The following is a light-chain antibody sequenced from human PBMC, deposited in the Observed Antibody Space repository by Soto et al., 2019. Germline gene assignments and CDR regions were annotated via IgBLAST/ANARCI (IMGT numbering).Light chain of an antibody. CDR3: QQRSNWHRT. CDR2: TAS. V-gene: IGKV3-11*01. J-gene: IGKJ2*01. CDR1: HSIYSY. Sequence: IVLTQSPATLSSSPGQRATLSCRASHSIYSYLAWYQQKPGQAPRLLIYTASIRHPGIPARFSDSGSGTDLPRTISRLEHEDCAVYYCQQRSNWHRTFGRGTKLESK.